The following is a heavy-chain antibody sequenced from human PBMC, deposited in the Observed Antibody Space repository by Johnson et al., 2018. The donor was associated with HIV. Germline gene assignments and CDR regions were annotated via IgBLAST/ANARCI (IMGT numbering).Heavy chain of an antibody. CDR1: GFTFSTYA. Sequence: QMQLVESGGGVVQPGRSLRLSCTASGFTFSTYAMHWVRRAPGKGLEWVAVISYDGDNEYYADSVKGRFTISRDNAKNTLYLQLNSLRAEDTAVYYCARDSGWIQLDAFDIWGQGTMVTVSS. CDR3: ARDSGWIQLDAFDI. CDR2: ISYDGDNE. J-gene: IGHJ3*02. V-gene: IGHV3-30*03. D-gene: IGHD5-24*01.